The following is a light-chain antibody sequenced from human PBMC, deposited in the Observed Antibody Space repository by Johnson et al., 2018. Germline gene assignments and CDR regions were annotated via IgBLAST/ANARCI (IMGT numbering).Light chain of an antibody. Sequence: QSVLTQPPSVSAALGQKVTISCSGSSSNIGNNYVSWYQQLPGTAPKLLIYENNKRPSGIPDRFSGSKYGTSATLGITGLQTRDEADYYCGTWDSSLSAGNVFGTGTKVTVL. CDR3: GTWDSSLSAGNV. V-gene: IGLV1-51*02. CDR1: SSNIGNNY. CDR2: ENN. J-gene: IGLJ1*01.